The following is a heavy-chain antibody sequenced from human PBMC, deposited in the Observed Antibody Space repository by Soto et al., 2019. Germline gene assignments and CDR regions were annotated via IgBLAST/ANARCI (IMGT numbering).Heavy chain of an antibody. CDR3: ARLCRGGGCFGEIDY. V-gene: IGHV3-7*01. J-gene: IGHJ4*02. D-gene: IGHD2-15*01. CDR1: GFTFGSYW. CDR2: INPDGGAK. Sequence: EVQLVESGGGLVQPGGSLRLSCAASGFTFGSYWMSWVRQAPGKGLEWVANINPDGGAKYYVDSVKGRFTISRDNAKNSLSLQMDSLRADDTALYYCARLCRGGGCFGEIDYWGQETLVTVSS.